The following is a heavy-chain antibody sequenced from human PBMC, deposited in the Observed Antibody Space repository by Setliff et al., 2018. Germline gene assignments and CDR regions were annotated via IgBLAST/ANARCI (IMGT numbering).Heavy chain of an antibody. D-gene: IGHD3-10*01. J-gene: IGHJ6*03. CDR1: GGSITNFY. V-gene: IGHV4-59*01. CDR2: IFYSDTA. Sequence: SETLSLTCTVSGGSITNFYWNWIRQSPGKGLEWIGHIFYSDTAKYNPSLESRAAISVDSSKNQFSLKLRSVTAADTAVYYCARDRSTVIRGVTSFFYYYMDVWGGGTTVTVSS. CDR3: ARDRSTVIRGVTSFFYYYMDV.